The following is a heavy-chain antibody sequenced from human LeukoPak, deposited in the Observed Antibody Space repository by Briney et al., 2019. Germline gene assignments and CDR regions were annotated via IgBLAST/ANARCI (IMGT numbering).Heavy chain of an antibody. Sequence: SETLSLTCTVSGGSISSSSYYWGWIRQPPGKGLEWIGSIYYSGSTYYNPSLKSRVTISVDTSKNQFSLKLSSVTAADTAVYYCARVGSGYYGDYWGQGTLVTVSS. J-gene: IGHJ4*02. D-gene: IGHD3-22*01. V-gene: IGHV4-39*07. CDR3: ARVGSGYYGDY. CDR2: IYYSGST. CDR1: GGSISSSSYY.